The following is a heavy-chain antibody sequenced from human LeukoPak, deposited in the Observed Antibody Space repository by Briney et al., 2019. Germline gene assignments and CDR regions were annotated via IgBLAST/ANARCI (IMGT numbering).Heavy chain of an antibody. D-gene: IGHD2-21*02. CDR2: IIPTSGGT. V-gene: IGHV1-2*02. J-gene: IGHJ4*02. CDR1: GYTFTDYY. CDR3: ARAGDCCGDCPSGY. Sequence: ASVKVSCKASGYTFTDYYRHWMRQAPGQGPEWMGWIIPTSGGTNYAQKFQGRDTMTRYTSITTASMGLSSLRSDDTAVYYCARAGDCCGDCPSGYWGQGTLVTVSS.